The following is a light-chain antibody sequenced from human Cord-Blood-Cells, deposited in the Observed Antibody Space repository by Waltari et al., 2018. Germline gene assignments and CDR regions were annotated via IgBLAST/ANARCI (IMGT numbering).Light chain of an antibody. CDR3: CSYAGSSTLV. CDR1: SSDVGSYNL. J-gene: IGLJ3*02. CDR2: EGS. V-gene: IGLV2-23*01. Sequence: QSALTQPAPVSGSPGQPITISCTGTSSDVGSYNLVSWYQQHPGKAPKLMIYEGSKRPSGVSNRFSGSKSGNTASLTISGLQAEDEADYYCCSYAGSSTLVFGGGTKLTVL.